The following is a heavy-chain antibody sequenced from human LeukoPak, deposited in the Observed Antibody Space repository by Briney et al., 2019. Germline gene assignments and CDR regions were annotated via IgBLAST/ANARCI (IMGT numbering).Heavy chain of an antibody. Sequence: GGSLRLSCAASGFTFSSYEMNWVRQAPGKGLEWVSYISSSGSTIYYADSVKGRFTISRDNAKNSLYLQMNSLRAEDTAVYYCARRLGIPAAGSWNFDLWGRGTLVTVSS. CDR3: ARRLGIPAAGSWNFDL. CDR2: ISSSGSTI. CDR1: GFTFSSYE. J-gene: IGHJ2*01. D-gene: IGHD6-13*01. V-gene: IGHV3-48*03.